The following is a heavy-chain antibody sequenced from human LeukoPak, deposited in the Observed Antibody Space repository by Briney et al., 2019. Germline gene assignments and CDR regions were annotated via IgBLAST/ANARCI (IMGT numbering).Heavy chain of an antibody. J-gene: IGHJ5*02. CDR2: ISAYNGNT. V-gene: IGHV1-18*04. CDR1: GYTFTSYG. Sequence: ASVKVSCKASGYTFTSYGISWVRQAPGQGLEWMGGISAYNGNTNYAQKLQGRVTMTTDTSTSTAYMELRSLRSDDTAVYYCAVNIAAAGDNWFDPWGQGTLVTVSS. CDR3: AVNIAAAGDNWFDP. D-gene: IGHD6-13*01.